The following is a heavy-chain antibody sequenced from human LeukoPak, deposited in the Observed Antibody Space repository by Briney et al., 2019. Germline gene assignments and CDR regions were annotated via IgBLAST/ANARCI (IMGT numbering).Heavy chain of an antibody. CDR1: GGTFSSYA. Sequence: SVKVSCKASGGTFSSYAISWVRQAPGQGLEWMGRIIPILGIANYAQKFQGRVTITADKSTSTAYMELSSLRSEDTAVYYCARVWPCTNGVCPDVFEYWGQGTLVTVSS. D-gene: IGHD2-8*01. J-gene: IGHJ4*02. CDR2: IIPILGIA. CDR3: ARVWPCTNGVCPDVFEY. V-gene: IGHV1-69*04.